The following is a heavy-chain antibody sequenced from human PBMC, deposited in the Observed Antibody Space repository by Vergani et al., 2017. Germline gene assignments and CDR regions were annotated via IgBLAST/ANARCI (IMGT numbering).Heavy chain of an antibody. CDR2: IWSNGVNK. V-gene: IGHV3-33*01. CDR1: GFTFTDYG. J-gene: IGHJ3*01. CDR3: LRERAPFDAFDV. Sequence: VQLVESGGGVVQPGSSLRLSCAASGFTFTDYGMHWVRQAPGTGLEWVAVIWSNGVNKYYAGSVRGRFTFSRDNSRYTLDLQMDSLIAEDTAVYHCLRERAPFDAFDVWGQGTMVTVSS.